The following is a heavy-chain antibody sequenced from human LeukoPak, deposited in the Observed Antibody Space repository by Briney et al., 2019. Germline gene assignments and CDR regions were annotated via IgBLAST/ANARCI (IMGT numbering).Heavy chain of an antibody. J-gene: IGHJ4*02. CDR1: GFTFSSYS. Sequence: GGSLRLSCAASGFTFSSYSMNWVRQAPGKGLEWVSYISGSSSTIYYADSVKGRFTISRDNSKNTLYLQMNSLRAEDTAVYYCAKVTYGSGTYGAFDSWGQGTLVTVSS. D-gene: IGHD3-10*01. CDR2: ISGSSSTI. V-gene: IGHV3-48*01. CDR3: AKVTYGSGTYGAFDS.